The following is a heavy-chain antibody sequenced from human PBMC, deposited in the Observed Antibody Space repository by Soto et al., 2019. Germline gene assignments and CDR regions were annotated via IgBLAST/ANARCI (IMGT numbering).Heavy chain of an antibody. Sequence: SETLSLTCTVSGGSISSSSYYWGWIRQPPGKGLEWIGSIYYSGSTYYNPSLKSRVTISVDTSKNQFSLKLSSVTAADTAVYYCASHYYGSGSYYKTYYYYYGMDVWGQGTTVS. D-gene: IGHD3-10*01. J-gene: IGHJ6*02. CDR1: GGSISSSSYY. CDR2: IYYSGST. V-gene: IGHV4-39*01. CDR3: ASHYYGSGSYYKTYYYYYGMDV.